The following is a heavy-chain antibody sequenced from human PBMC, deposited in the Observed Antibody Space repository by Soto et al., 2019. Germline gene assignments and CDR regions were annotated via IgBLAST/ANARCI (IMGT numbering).Heavy chain of an antibody. J-gene: IGHJ6*03. CDR1: GFTFGTFA. V-gene: IGHV3-23*01. D-gene: IGHD3-3*01. CDR2: LSSGGTTT. Sequence: PGGSLRLSCAASGFTFGTFAMTWVRQTPGRGLEWVSSLSSGGTTTYYGNSVKGRFTISRDNSKNTLSLQMNSLRAEDTAMYYCAKAILRSYFYLDVWGKGTAVTVSS. CDR3: AKAILRSYFYLDV.